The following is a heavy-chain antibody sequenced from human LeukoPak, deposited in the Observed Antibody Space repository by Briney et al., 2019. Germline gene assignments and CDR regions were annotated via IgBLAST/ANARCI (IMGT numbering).Heavy chain of an antibody. D-gene: IGHD6-13*01. J-gene: IGHJ5*02. CDR1: GYTFTGYY. V-gene: IGHV1-2*02. CDR2: INPHSGDT. Sequence: ASVKVSCKASGYTFTGYYIHWVRQAPGQGLQWMGWINPHSGDTNYAQKFQGRVTMTRDTSISTAYMELSRLRSDDTAVYYCAREHSSSWYQGSFDPWGQGTLVTVSS. CDR3: AREHSSSWYQGSFDP.